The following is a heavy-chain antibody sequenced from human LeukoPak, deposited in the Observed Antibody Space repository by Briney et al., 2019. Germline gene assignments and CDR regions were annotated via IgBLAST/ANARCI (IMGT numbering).Heavy chain of an antibody. CDR1: GFTFSSHA. D-gene: IGHD6-19*01. V-gene: IGHV3-23*01. J-gene: IGHJ4*02. CDR3: ARPYSSGWYGDFDY. Sequence: PGGSLRLSCGASGFTFSSHAMTWVRQAPGKGLEWVSAISISGDTTYYADAVKGRFTISRDNSKNTVYLQMNSLRAEDTAVYYCARPYSSGWYGDFDYWAREPWSPSPQ. CDR2: ISISGDTT.